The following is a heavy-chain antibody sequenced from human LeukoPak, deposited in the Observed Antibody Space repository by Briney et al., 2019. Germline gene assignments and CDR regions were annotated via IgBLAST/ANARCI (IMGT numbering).Heavy chain of an antibody. CDR3: ARDSSNWYPLNWYFDL. D-gene: IGHD6-13*01. Sequence: SETLSLTCTVPGGSISSYYCSWIRQPPGKGLEWIGYIFYSGSTNYNPSLKSRVTISVDTSKNQFSLKLTSVTAADTAVYYCARDSSNWYPLNWYFDLWGRGTLVTVSS. CDR1: GGSISSYY. J-gene: IGHJ2*01. CDR2: IFYSGST. V-gene: IGHV4-59*01.